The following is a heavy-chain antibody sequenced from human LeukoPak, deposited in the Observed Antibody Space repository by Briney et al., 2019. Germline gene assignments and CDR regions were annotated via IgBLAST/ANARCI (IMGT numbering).Heavy chain of an antibody. J-gene: IGHJ4*02. Sequence: GESLQISCKGSGYSFASYWVAWVRQMPGKGLEWMGITYPGDSDTRYSPSFQGQVTISADKSISTAYLQWSSLKASDTAMYYCATLSRGYSYGLDYWGQGTLVTVSS. CDR3: ATLSRGYSYGLDY. CDR2: TYPGDSDT. D-gene: IGHD5-18*01. CDR1: GYSFASYW. V-gene: IGHV5-51*01.